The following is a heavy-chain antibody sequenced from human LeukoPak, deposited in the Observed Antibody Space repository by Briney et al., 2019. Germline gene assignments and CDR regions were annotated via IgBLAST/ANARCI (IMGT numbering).Heavy chain of an antibody. Sequence: GGSLRLSCAASGFTFSSYEMNWVRQAPGKGLEWVSYISSSGSTIYYADSVKGRFTISRDNAKNSLYLQMNSLRAEDTAVYYCAKDEDIVLMVYAYDYWGQGTLVTVSS. CDR2: ISSSGSTI. D-gene: IGHD2-8*01. CDR3: AKDEDIVLMVYAYDY. J-gene: IGHJ4*02. V-gene: IGHV3-48*03. CDR1: GFTFSSYE.